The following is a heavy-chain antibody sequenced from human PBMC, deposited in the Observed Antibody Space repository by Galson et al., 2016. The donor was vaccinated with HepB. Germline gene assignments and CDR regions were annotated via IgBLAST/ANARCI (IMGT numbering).Heavy chain of an antibody. J-gene: IGHJ3*02. Sequence: SLRLSCAASGFTFGSYAMTWVRQAPGKGLEWVSSITGSTGVTYYADSVRGRFTISRDNSKNTLYLQMKSLRAEDTALYYCAKDRASVPDAFDIRGQGTVVTVSS. D-gene: IGHD2-2*01. CDR3: AKDRASVPDAFDI. V-gene: IGHV3-23*01. CDR2: ITGSTGVT. CDR1: GFTFGSYA.